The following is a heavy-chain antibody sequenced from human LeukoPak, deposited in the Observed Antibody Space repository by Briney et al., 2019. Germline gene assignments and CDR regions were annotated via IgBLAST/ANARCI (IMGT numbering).Heavy chain of an antibody. D-gene: IGHD3-9*01. V-gene: IGHV4-34*01. Sequence: SSETLSLTCAVYGGSFSGYYWSWIRQPPGKGLEWIGEINHSGSTNYNPSLKSRVTISVDTSKNQFSLKLSSVNAADTAVYYCARIRYFDWLRRYYFDYCGEGTLVTVSS. CDR3: ARIRYFDWLRRYYFDY. CDR2: INHSGST. CDR1: GGSFSGYY. J-gene: IGHJ4*02.